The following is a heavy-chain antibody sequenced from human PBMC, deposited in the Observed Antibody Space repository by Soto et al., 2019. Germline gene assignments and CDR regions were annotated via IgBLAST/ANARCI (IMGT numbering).Heavy chain of an antibody. CDR1: GYTFTSYY. D-gene: IGHD3-3*01. Sequence: QVQLVQSGAEVKKPGASVKVSCKASGYTFTSYYMHWVRQAPGQGLEWMGIINPSGGSTSYAQKFQGRVTRTRDTSTSTVYMELSSLRSEDTAVYYCAREGLSIGVEYWFDPWGQGTLVTVSS. V-gene: IGHV1-46*03. CDR2: INPSGGST. CDR3: AREGLSIGVEYWFDP. J-gene: IGHJ5*02.